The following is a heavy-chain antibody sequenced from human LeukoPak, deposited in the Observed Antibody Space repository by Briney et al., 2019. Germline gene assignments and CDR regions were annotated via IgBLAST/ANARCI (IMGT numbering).Heavy chain of an antibody. D-gene: IGHD3-10*01. Sequence: ASVKVSCKASGYTFTGCYIHWVRQAPGQRPELMGWINPHSGATNYAQKFQGRVTMTRETSISTAFMELSSLRSDDTAMYYCSRDLLMYYSGSGESTWGQGTQVTVSS. CDR1: GYTFTGCY. CDR2: INPHSGAT. CDR3: SRDLLMYYSGSGEST. V-gene: IGHV1-2*02. J-gene: IGHJ5*02.